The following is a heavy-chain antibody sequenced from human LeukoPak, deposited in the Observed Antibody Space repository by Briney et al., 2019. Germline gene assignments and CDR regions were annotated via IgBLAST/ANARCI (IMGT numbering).Heavy chain of an antibody. V-gene: IGHV3-7*01. CDR2: IKQDGSEN. D-gene: IGHD3-3*01. J-gene: IGHJ4*02. Sequence: GGSLRLSCAASGFTSRTYWMNWVRQAPGKGLEWVASIKQDGSENYYVDSVKGRFTISRDNAKNSVYLQMNSLRAEDTAVYFCARDRNTDFWSGYYTNYFDDWGQGTLVTVSS. CDR1: GFTSRTYW. CDR3: ARDRNTDFWSGYYTNYFDD.